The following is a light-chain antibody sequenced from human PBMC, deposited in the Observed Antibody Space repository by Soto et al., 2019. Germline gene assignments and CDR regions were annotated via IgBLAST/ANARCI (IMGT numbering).Light chain of an antibody. J-gene: IGLJ1*01. CDR2: DVS. Sequence: QSVLTRPRSVSGYPGQSVTISCTGTSSDVAIYNYISWYQQHPGEAPKLMIHDVSERPSGVPDRFSGSKSGNTASLTISGLQAEDEADYYCCSYAGSYTFARNVFGTGTRSPS. V-gene: IGLV2-11*01. CDR3: CSYAGSYTFARNV. CDR1: SSDVAIYNY.